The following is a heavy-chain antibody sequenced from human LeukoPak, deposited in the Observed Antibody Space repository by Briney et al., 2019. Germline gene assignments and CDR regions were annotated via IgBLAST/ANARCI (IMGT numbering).Heavy chain of an antibody. J-gene: IGHJ6*02. CDR1: GGSISSSSYY. D-gene: IGHD3-3*01. Sequence: PSETLSLTCTVSGGSISSSSYYWGWIRQPPGKGLEWIVSIYYSGSTYYNPSLKSRVTISVDTSKNQFSLKLSSVTAADTAVYYCASLLYDFWSGYYYYYYGMDVWGQGTTVTVSS. CDR3: ASLLYDFWSGYYYYYYGMDV. CDR2: IYYSGST. V-gene: IGHV4-39*01.